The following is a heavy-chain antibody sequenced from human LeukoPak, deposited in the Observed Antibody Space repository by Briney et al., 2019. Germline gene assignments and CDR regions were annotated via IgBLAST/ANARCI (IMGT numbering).Heavy chain of an antibody. CDR3: ASRYSSSWGPRDAFDI. D-gene: IGHD6-13*01. CDR2: IYPGDSDT. CDR1: GYSFTSYW. Sequence: GESLNISCKGSGYSFTSYWIGWVRQMPGKGLEWMGIIYPGDSDTRYSPSFQGEVTISADKSISTAYLQWSSLKASDTAMYYCASRYSSSWGPRDAFDIWGQGTMVTVSS. V-gene: IGHV5-51*01. J-gene: IGHJ3*02.